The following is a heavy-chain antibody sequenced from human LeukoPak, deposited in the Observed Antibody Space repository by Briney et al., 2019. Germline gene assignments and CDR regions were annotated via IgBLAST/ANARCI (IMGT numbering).Heavy chain of an antibody. CDR1: GYTFTSYG. D-gene: IGHD2-2*01. J-gene: IGHJ4*02. Sequence: ASVKVSCKASGYTFTSYGISWVRQAPGQGPEWMGWISAYNGNTNYAQKLQGRVTMTTDTSTSTAYMELRSLRSDDTAVYYCARVGSRSGYCSSTSCYSLDYWGQGTLVTVSS. V-gene: IGHV1-18*01. CDR2: ISAYNGNT. CDR3: ARVGSRSGYCSSTSCYSLDY.